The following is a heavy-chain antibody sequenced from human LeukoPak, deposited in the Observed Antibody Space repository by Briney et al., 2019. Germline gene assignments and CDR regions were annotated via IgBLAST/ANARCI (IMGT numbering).Heavy chain of an antibody. J-gene: IGHJ4*02. CDR2: IKNDGSTT. D-gene: IGHD3-10*01. V-gene: IGHV3-74*01. CDR3: ARVAKYYYGSETYYFFEH. CDR1: GFTFSSYW. Sequence: GGSLRLSCAASGFTFSSYWMHWVRQPPGKGLVWVSRIKNDGSTTTYADSVKGRFTVSRDNAKNSLYLQMNSLRVEDTAVYYCARVAKYYYGSETYYFFEHWGQGTPVTASS.